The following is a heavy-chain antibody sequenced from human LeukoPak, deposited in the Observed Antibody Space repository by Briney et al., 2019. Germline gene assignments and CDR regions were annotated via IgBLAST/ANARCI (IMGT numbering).Heavy chain of an antibody. CDR1: GFPFSSYE. CDR3: ARDHYGGFDY. J-gene: IGHJ4*02. CDR2: LSGSDGTT. Sequence: GGSLRLSCAASGFPFSSYELAWVRQAPGKGLEWVSGLSGSDGTTYYADSVKGRFTIFRDTSKKTLYLQMNSLRAEDTAVYYCARDHYGGFDYWGQGTLVTVSS. D-gene: IGHD4-23*01. V-gene: IGHV3-23*01.